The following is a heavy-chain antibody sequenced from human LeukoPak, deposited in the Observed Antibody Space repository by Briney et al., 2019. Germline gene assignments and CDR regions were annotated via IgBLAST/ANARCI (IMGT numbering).Heavy chain of an antibody. CDR3: AKAGYYYDSSGYYYGHYFDY. J-gene: IGHJ4*02. Sequence: GGSLRLSCAASGFTFSSYSMNWVRQAPGKGLEWVSSISSSSSYIYYADSVKGRFTISRDNSKNTLYLQMNSLRAEDTAVYYCAKAGYYYDSSGYYYGHYFDYWGQGTLVTVSS. D-gene: IGHD3-22*01. V-gene: IGHV3-21*01. CDR2: ISSSSSYI. CDR1: GFTFSSYS.